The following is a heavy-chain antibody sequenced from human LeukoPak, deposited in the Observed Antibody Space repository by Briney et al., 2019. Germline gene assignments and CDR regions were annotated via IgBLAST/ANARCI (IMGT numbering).Heavy chain of an antibody. CDR2: IYHSGST. CDR1: GGSISSGGYS. D-gene: IGHD3-16*01. Sequence: PSETLSLTCAVSGGSISSGGYSWSWIRQSPGKGLEWIGYIYHSGSTYYNPSLKSRVTISVDRSKNQFSLKLSSVTAAGTAVYYCARLTSPFGGGYWGQGTLVTVSS. CDR3: ARLTSPFGGGY. J-gene: IGHJ4*02. V-gene: IGHV4-30-2*06.